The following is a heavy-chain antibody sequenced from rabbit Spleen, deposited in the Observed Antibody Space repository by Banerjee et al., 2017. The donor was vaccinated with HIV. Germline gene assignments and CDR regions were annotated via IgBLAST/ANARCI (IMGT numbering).Heavy chain of an antibody. CDR2: INAVTGKA. D-gene: IGHD8-1*01. V-gene: IGHV1S45*01. Sequence: EQLEESGGGLVKPEGSLTLTCKASRVSFSDKDVMCWVRQAPGKGLEWIACINAVTGKAVYASWAKGRFTFSKTSSTTVTLQMTSLTVADTATYFCARDTGSSFSSYGMDLWGQGTLVTVS. CDR1: RVSFSDKDV. J-gene: IGHJ6*01. CDR3: ARDTGSSFSSYGMDL.